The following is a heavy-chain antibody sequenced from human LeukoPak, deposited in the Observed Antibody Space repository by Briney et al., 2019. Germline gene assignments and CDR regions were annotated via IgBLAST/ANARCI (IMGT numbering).Heavy chain of an antibody. V-gene: IGHV3-21*01. CDR3: ARETYCTNTSYTIGDHFDY. CDR1: GFTVSSNS. Sequence: GGSLRLSCTASGFTVSSNSMSWVRQAPGKGLEWVSCISSSSRYIYYADSMKGRFTISRDNAKNSLYLQMNSLRAEDTAVYYCARETYCTNTSYTIGDHFDYWGQGTLVTVSS. J-gene: IGHJ4*02. CDR2: ISSSSRYI. D-gene: IGHD2-2*01.